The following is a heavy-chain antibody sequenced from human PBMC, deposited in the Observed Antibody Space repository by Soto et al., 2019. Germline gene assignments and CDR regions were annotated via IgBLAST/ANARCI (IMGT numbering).Heavy chain of an antibody. J-gene: IGHJ4*02. V-gene: IGHV5-10-1*01. CDR3: ARRIYNGYESFDY. D-gene: IGHD5-12*01. Sequence: GESLKIPCKGSGYSFSSYWITWVRQKPGEALEWLGRISPSDSYTDYSPTFQGHVSISTDKYTNTVYLEWSSLKASDSAMYYCARRIYNGYESFDYWGQGTRVTVSS. CDR2: ISPSDSYT. CDR1: GYSFSSYW.